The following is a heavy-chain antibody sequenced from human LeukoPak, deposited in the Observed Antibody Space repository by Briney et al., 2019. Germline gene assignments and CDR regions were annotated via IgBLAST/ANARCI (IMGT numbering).Heavy chain of an antibody. V-gene: IGHV4-30-2*01. D-gene: IGHD3-10*01. Sequence: SETLSLTCAVSGGSISSGGYSWSWIGQPPGKGLEWIGYIYHSGSTYYNPSLKSRVTISVDRSKNQFSLKLSSVTAADTAVYYCARGGRGVPFDPWGQGTLVTVSS. CDR1: GGSISSGGYS. CDR2: IYHSGST. J-gene: IGHJ5*02. CDR3: ARGGRGVPFDP.